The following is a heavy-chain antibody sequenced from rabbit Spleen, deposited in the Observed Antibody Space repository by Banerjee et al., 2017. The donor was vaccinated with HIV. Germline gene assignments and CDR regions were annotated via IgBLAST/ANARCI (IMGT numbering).Heavy chain of an antibody. V-gene: IGHV1S43*01. CDR3: ARDLVTVIGWNFNL. CDR2: IYTSSGST. CDR1: GFSFSSSYY. J-gene: IGHJ4*01. Sequence: QEQLVESRGGLVKPGGSLKLSCTASGFSFSSSYYMCWVHQAPGKGLGLIACIYTSSGSTYYASWVNGRFTISSDNAQSTVDLKMTSLTAADTATYFCARDLVTVIGWNFNLWGPGTLVTVS. D-gene: IGHD5-1*01.